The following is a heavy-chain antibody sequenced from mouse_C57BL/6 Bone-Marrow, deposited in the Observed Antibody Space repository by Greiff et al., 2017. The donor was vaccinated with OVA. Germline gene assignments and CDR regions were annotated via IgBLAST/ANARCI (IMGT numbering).Heavy chain of an antibody. V-gene: IGHV10-1*01. CDR2: IRSKSNNYAT. CDR1: GFSFNTYA. CDR3: VSHENDYDGAFDY. D-gene: IGHD2-4*01. Sequence: EVKVVESGGGLVQPKGSLKLSCAASGFSFNTYAMNWVRQAPGKGLEWVARIRSKSNNYATYYADSVKDRFTIARDDSESMLYLQMNNLKTEDAAMYYGVSHENDYDGAFDYWGQGTTLTVSS. J-gene: IGHJ2*01.